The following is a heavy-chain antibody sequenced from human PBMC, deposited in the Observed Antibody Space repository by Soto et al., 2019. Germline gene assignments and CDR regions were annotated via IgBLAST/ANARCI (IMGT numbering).Heavy chain of an antibody. Sequence: EVQLVESGGGLVQPGGSLRLSCAVSGFSVSGNYMNWVRQAPGKGLEWVSVIYSGGSTYYADAVNGRFTIARDNSKNTWYLQMDGLRAEDTAIYYGASRYNNALSPPTCDLWGQGTRVTVSS. CDR3: ASRYNNALSPPTCDL. CDR2: IYSGGST. J-gene: IGHJ5*02. V-gene: IGHV3-66*01. CDR1: GFSVSGNY. D-gene: IGHD1-20*01.